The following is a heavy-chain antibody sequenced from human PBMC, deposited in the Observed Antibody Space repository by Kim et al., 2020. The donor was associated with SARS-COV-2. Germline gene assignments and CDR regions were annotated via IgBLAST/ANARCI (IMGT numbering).Heavy chain of an antibody. D-gene: IGHD3-16*02. Sequence: SETLSLTCTVSGGSIDRFYWSWVWQPPGKGLEWIGYIFYSGRTSFNPSLQSRLSMSVDTSNNQFSLDLTSVTAADTAIYYCARDPSLAYWGQGILVTVSS. CDR2: IFYSGRT. V-gene: IGHV4-59*13. J-gene: IGHJ4*02. CDR3: ARDPSLAY. CDR1: GGSIDRFY.